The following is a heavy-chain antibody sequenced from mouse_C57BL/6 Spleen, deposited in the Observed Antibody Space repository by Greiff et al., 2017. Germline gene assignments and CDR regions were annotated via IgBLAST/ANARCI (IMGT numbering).Heavy chain of an antibody. Sequence: QVQLQQSGAELVKPGASVKLSCKASGYTFTEYTIHWVKQRSGQGLEWIGWFYPGSGSIKYNEKFKDKATLTADKSSSTAYMELSRLTSEDSAVXFCARLVQYDNHGGYAMDYWGQGTSGTVSS. CDR3: ARLVQYDNHGGYAMDY. V-gene: IGHV1-62-2*01. CDR2: FYPGSGSI. CDR1: GYTFTEYT. D-gene: IGHD2-10*02. J-gene: IGHJ4*01.